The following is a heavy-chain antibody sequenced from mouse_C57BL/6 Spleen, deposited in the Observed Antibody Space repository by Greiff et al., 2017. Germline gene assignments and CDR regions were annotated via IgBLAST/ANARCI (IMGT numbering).Heavy chain of an antibody. D-gene: IGHD4-1*01. CDR3: ARQSGTGGFAY. CDR2: ISNGGGST. Sequence: EVKLMESGGGLVQPGGSLKLSCAASGFTFSDYYMYWVRQTPEKRLEWVAYISNGGGSTYYPDTVKGRFTISRDNAKNTLYLQMSRLKSEDTAMYYCARQSGTGGFAYWGQGTLVTVSA. CDR1: GFTFSDYY. J-gene: IGHJ3*01. V-gene: IGHV5-12*01.